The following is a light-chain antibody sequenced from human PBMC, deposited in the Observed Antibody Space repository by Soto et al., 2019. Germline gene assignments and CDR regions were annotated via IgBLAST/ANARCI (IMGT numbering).Light chain of an antibody. CDR2: DVS. CDR1: SSVVGGYNY. CDR3: SSYTRSSTYV. V-gene: IGLV2-14*03. Sequence: QSVLTQPASVSGSPGQSITISCTGTSSVVGGYNYVSWYQQHPGKAPKLMIYDVSNRPSGVSNRFSGSKSGNTASLTISGLQAEDEADYYCSSYTRSSTYVFGTGTKVTVL. J-gene: IGLJ1*01.